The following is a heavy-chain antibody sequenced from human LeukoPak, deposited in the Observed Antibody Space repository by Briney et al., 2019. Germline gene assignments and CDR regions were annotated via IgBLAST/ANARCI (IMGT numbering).Heavy chain of an antibody. J-gene: IGHJ5*02. V-gene: IGHV1-69*13. D-gene: IGHD2-8*01. CDR3: ARVGRLMVYAIDLDP. CDR1: GGTFSSYA. Sequence: ASVKVSCKASGGTFSSYAISWVRQAPGQGLEWMGGIIPIFGTANYAQKFQGRVTITADESTSTAYMELSRLRSDDTAVYYCARVGRLMVYAIDLDPWGQGTLVTVSS. CDR2: IIPIFGTA.